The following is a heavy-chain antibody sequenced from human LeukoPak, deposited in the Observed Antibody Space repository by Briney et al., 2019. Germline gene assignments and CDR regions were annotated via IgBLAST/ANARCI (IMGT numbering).Heavy chain of an antibody. D-gene: IGHD2-2*01. CDR3: ARTYCSTASCHWFDP. J-gene: IGHJ5*02. V-gene: IGHV3-49*03. Sequence: PGGSLRLSCTDSGFTFGDYPMSWFRQAPGKGLEGVGFIRSTPYGGTTEYAASVKGRFTISRDDSKTIAYLQMNSLKTEDTAVYYCARTYCSTASCHWFDPWGQGTLVTVSS. CDR2: IRSTPYGGTT. CDR1: GFTFGDYP.